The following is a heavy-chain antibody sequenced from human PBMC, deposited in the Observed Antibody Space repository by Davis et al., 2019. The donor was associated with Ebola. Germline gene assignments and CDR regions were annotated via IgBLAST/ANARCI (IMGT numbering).Heavy chain of an antibody. V-gene: IGHV3-7*01. D-gene: IGHD1-14*01. CDR2: IKQGGDER. CDR3: ARDITGTEGRFDY. CDR1: GFTFSTYV. J-gene: IGHJ4*02. Sequence: PGGSLRLSCAVSGFTFSTYVMSWVRQAPGKGLEWVANIKQGGDERYYVDSVKGRFIISRDDAKNSLYLQMNSLRAEDTAVYYCARDITGTEGRFDYWGQGTLISVSA.